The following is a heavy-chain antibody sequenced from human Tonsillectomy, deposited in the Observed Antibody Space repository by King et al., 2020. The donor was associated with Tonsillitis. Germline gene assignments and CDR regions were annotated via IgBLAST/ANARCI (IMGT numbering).Heavy chain of an antibody. Sequence: QLVQSGADVKKPGASVKVSCKASGYTFINYDINWVRQAAGQGLEWLGWINPNSQNTGYAQRFQGRVSMTSNTSISTAYMELSRLTSEDTAVYFCTRGLPDEFDIWGQGTMVTVSS. D-gene: IGHD1-14*01. V-gene: IGHV1-8*01. CDR3: TRGLPDEFDI. CDR1: GYTFINYD. CDR2: INPNSQNT. J-gene: IGHJ3*02.